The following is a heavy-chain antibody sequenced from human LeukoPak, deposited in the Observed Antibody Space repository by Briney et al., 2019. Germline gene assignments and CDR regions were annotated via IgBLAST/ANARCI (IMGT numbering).Heavy chain of an antibody. V-gene: IGHV5-51*01. Sequence: GGSLEISCQGSGSIFTNYWIGWVRQLPEKGLGGMGIIYPHDSFTTYSPSFQGQVPLSVNKSINTAYLQWSSLKASDTAMYYCARQGLAAASYAGDYWGEGTLVTVSS. J-gene: IGHJ4*02. CDR3: ARQGLAAASYAGDY. D-gene: IGHD6-13*01. CDR1: GSIFTNYW. CDR2: IYPHDSFT.